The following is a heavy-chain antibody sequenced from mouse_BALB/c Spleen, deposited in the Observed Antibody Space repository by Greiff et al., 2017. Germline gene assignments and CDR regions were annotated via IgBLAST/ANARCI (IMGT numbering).Heavy chain of an antibody. CDR2: ILPGSGST. D-gene: IGHD3-1*01. Sequence: VQLQESGAELMKPGASVKISCKATGYTFSSYWIEWVKQRPGHGLEWIGEILPGSGSTNYNEKFKGKATFTADTSSNTAYMQLSSLTSEDSAVYYCATARATFYAMDYWGQGTSVTVSS. CDR3: ATARATFYAMDY. V-gene: IGHV1-9*01. CDR1: GYTFSSYW. J-gene: IGHJ4*01.